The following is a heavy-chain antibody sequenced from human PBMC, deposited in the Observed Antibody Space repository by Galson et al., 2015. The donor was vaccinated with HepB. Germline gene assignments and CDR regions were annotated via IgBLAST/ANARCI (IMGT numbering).Heavy chain of an antibody. CDR2: INAGNGNT. D-gene: IGHD3/OR15-3a*01. CDR1: GYTFTSYA. CDR3: ARDPLDYDAFDI. V-gene: IGHV1-3*01. Sequence: SVKVSCKASGYTFTSYAMHWVRQAPGQRLEWMGWINAGNGNTKYSQKFQGRVTITRDTSASTAYMELSSLRSEDTAVYYCARDPLDYDAFDIWGQGTMVTVSS. J-gene: IGHJ3*02.